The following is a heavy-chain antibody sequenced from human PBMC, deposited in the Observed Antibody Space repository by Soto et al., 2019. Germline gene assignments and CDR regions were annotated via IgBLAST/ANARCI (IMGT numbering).Heavy chain of an antibody. CDR2: IYFSGST. CDR3: ARASGLSIYNWFDP. D-gene: IGHD3-10*01. CDR1: NGSIGGFY. V-gene: IGHV4-59*01. J-gene: IGHJ5*02. Sequence: SETLSLTCSISNGSIGGFYWNWIRQSPEKGLEWIGQIYFSGSTIYSPPFQSRVTLSGDSSKSQVALRLTSVTAADTAVYFCARASGLSIYNWFDPWGQGILVTVSS.